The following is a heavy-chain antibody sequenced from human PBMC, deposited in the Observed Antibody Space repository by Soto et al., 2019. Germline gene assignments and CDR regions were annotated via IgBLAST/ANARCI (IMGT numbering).Heavy chain of an antibody. Sequence: EASVKVSCKASGYTFTSYGISWVRQAPGQGLEWMGWISAYNGNTNYAQKLQGRVTMTTDTSTSTAYMELRSLRSDDTAFFYCARVSLLMYSSSNCFDPWGQGTLVTVSS. V-gene: IGHV1-18*01. D-gene: IGHD6-6*01. CDR1: GYTFTSYG. J-gene: IGHJ5*02. CDR3: ARVSLLMYSSSNCFDP. CDR2: ISAYNGNT.